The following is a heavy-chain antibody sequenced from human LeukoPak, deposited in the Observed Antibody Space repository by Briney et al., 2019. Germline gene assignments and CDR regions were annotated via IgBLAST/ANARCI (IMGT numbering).Heavy chain of an antibody. D-gene: IGHD1-26*01. V-gene: IGHV3-30*14. CDR1: GFTFSSYA. CDR2: ISYDGSNK. J-gene: IGHJ6*03. CDR3: ARLVGATPYYYYYYMDV. Sequence: GGSLRLSCAASGFTFSSYAMHWVRQAPGKGLEWVAVISYDGSNKYYADSVKGRFTISRDNSKNTLYLQMNSLRAEDTAVYYCARLVGATPYYYYYYMDVWGKGTTVTISS.